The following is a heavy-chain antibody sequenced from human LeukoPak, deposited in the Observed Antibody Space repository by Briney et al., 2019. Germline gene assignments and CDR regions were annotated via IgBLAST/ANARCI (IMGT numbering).Heavy chain of an antibody. Sequence: GGSLRLSCAASGFTFSSYDMHWVRQATGKGLEWVSAIGTAGDTYYPGSVKGRFTISRENAKNSLYLQMNSLRAEDSAVYYCASTFPYCSGGTCALGGQGTLVTVSS. V-gene: IGHV3-13*01. CDR3: ASTFPYCSGGTCAL. D-gene: IGHD2-15*01. J-gene: IGHJ4*02. CDR2: IGTAGDT. CDR1: GFTFSSYD.